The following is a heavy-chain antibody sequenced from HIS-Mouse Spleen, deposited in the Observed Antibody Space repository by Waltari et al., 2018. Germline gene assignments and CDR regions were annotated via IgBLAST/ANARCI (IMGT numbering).Heavy chain of an antibody. V-gene: IGHV3-21*01. CDR2: ISSSSRYI. Sequence: EVQLVESGGGLVKPGGSLRLSCSAAGLAFSSYSMILVRQAPGKGLEWVSAISSSSRYIYYADSVKGRFTISRDNAKNSLYLQMNSLRAEDTAVYYCARDTGNSGYEGGAFDIWGQGTMVTVSS. D-gene: IGHD5-12*01. J-gene: IGHJ3*02. CDR1: GLAFSSYS. CDR3: ARDTGNSGYEGGAFDI.